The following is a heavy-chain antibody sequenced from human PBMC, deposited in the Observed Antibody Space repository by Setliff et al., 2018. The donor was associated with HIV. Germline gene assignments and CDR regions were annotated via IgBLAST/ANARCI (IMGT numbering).Heavy chain of an antibody. CDR1: GFSFDDYA. D-gene: IGHD3-3*01. J-gene: IGHJ4*02. CDR2: VRSKPNGGTT. CDR3: TIDRRGSSSWSGYNGGFDY. V-gene: IGHV3-49*04. Sequence: PGGSLRLSCTASGFSFDDYALTWVRQAPGKGLAWVGFVRSKPNGGTTDYAASVKCRFTISRDDANTIAYLHMNSLTTDDTAVYFCTIDRRGSSSWSGYNGGFDYWGQGTLVTVSS.